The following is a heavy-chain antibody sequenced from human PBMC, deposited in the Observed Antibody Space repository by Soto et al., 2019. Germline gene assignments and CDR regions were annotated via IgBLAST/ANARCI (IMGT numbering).Heavy chain of an antibody. Sequence: QVQLVESGGGVVQPGRSLRLSCAASGFTFRNHGMHWVRQAPGKGLEWLVVIWYDGSDEYYAESVKGRFTISRDNSKNTLYLQMNSLRGEDTAVYYCARDVGWPAARFDFWGQGSLVTVSA. J-gene: IGHJ5*01. CDR2: IWYDGSDE. CDR3: ARDVGWPAARFDF. V-gene: IGHV3-33*01. D-gene: IGHD2-2*01. CDR1: GFTFRNHG.